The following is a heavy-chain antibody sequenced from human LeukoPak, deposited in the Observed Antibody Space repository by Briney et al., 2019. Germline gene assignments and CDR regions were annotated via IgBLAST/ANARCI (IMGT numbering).Heavy chain of an antibody. D-gene: IGHD6-13*01. J-gene: IGHJ4*02. V-gene: IGHV4-59*12. CDR1: GGSISSYY. CDR3: ARVHSIAALDY. CDR2: IYYSGST. Sequence: SETLSLTCTVSGGSISSYYWSWIRQPPGKGLEWIGYIYYSGSTNYNPSLKSRVTISVDTSKNQFSLKLSSVTAADTAVYYCARVHSIAALDYWGQGTLVTVSS.